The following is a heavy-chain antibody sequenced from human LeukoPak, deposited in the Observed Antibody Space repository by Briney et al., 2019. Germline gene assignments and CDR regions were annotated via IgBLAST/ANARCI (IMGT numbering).Heavy chain of an antibody. CDR3: AKWGDYDVLTGYYDPDY. J-gene: IGHJ4*02. CDR1: GFTFSNYA. V-gene: IGHV3-23*01. D-gene: IGHD3-9*01. CDR2: ITDSGGGT. Sequence: GGSLTLPCAASGFTFSNYAMSWVRQAPGKGREWVSAITDSGGGTYYADSVKGRFTISRDNSKNTLYLQMNSLRAEDTAVYYCAKWGDYDVLTGYYDPDYWGQGTLVTVSS.